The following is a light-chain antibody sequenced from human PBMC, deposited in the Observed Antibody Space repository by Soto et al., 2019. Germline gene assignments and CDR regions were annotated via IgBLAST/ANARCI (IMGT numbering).Light chain of an antibody. V-gene: IGKV2D-29*01. CDR3: LQSSQVPLT. CDR2: EVS. J-gene: IGKJ4*01. CDR1: QSLLYSDGKTY. Sequence: DIVMTQTPLALSVTPGQPASISCRSSQSLLYSDGKTYLYWYVQKSGQPPRLLTYEVSNRFSGVPERFSGSGSGTEFTLGISRVEAEDVGVYYCLQSSQVPLTFGGGTKVEIK.